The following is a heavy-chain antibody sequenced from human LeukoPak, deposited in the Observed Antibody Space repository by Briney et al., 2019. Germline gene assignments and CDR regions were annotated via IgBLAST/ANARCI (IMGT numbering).Heavy chain of an antibody. D-gene: IGHD4-17*01. CDR2: IYYSGST. J-gene: IGHJ4*02. V-gene: IGHV4-59*01. CDR1: GGSISSYY. CDR3: ASSTVTTLLFGY. Sequence: PSETLSLTCTVSGGSISSYYWSWIRQPPGKGLEWVGYIYYSGSTNYNPSLKSRVTISVDMSKNQFSLKLSSVTAADTAVYYCASSTVTTLLFGYWGQGTLVTVSS.